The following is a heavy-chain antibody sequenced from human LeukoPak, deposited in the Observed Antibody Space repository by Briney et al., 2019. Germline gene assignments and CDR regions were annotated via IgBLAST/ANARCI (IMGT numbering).Heavy chain of an antibody. J-gene: IGHJ3*02. V-gene: IGHV3-21*01. Sequence: GGSLRLSCAASGFTFSSYSMNWVRQAPGKGLEWVSSISSSSSYIYYAASVKGRFTISRDNAKNSLYLQMNSLRAEDTAVYYCAREGSEAYTAMVPDIWDQGTMVTVSS. CDR3: AREGSEAYTAMVPDI. D-gene: IGHD5-18*01. CDR2: ISSSSSYI. CDR1: GFTFSSYS.